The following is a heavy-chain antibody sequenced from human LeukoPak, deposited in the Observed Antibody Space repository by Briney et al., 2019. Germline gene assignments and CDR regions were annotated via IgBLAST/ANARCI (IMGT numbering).Heavy chain of an antibody. Sequence: GGSLRLSCAASGFTFSNYYISWIRQAPGKGLEWVSYISSSAITMYYADSVKGRFTISRDNAKNSVYMEINSLRVEDTAVYYCARGHYGLDVWGQRTTVTVSS. CDR3: ARGHYGLDV. CDR2: ISSSAITM. J-gene: IGHJ6*02. V-gene: IGHV3-11*04. CDR1: GFTFSNYY.